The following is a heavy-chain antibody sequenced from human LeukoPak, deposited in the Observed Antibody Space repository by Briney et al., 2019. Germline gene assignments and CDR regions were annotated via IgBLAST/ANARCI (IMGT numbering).Heavy chain of an antibody. Sequence: LETLSLTCTVSGGSISSSSYYWGWIRQPPGKGLEWIGSIYYSGSTYYNPSLKSRVTISVDTSKNQFSLKLSSVTAADTAVYYCARLSGYYDSSGYYDFDYWGQGTLVTVSS. CDR1: GGSISSSSYY. J-gene: IGHJ4*02. D-gene: IGHD3-22*01. CDR2: IYYSGST. V-gene: IGHV4-39*01. CDR3: ARLSGYYDSSGYYDFDY.